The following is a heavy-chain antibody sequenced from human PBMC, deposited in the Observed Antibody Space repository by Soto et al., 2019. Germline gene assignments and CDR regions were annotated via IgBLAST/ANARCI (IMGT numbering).Heavy chain of an antibody. V-gene: IGHV3-30-3*01. D-gene: IGHD6-13*01. CDR1: GFTFSSYA. J-gene: IGHJ4*02. CDR3: DRGYSSSPGGYFDY. Sequence: QVQLVESGGGVVQPGRSLRLSCAASGFTFSSYAMHWVRQAPGKGLEWVAVISYDGGNKYYADSVKGRFTISRDNSKNTLYLQMNSLRAEDTAVYYCDRGYSSSPGGYFDYWGQGTLVTVSS. CDR2: ISYDGGNK.